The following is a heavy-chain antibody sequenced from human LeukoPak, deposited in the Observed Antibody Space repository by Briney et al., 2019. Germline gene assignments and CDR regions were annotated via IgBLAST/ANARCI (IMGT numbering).Heavy chain of an antibody. CDR1: GFTVSSNY. V-gene: IGHV3-53*01. Sequence: PGGSLRLSCAASGFTVSSNYMSWVRQAPGKGLEWVSVIYSGGSTYYADSVKGRFTISRDNFKNTLYLQMNSLRAEDTAVYYCARDVGYSSSQFDPWGQGTLVTVSS. D-gene: IGHD6-13*01. J-gene: IGHJ5*02. CDR2: IYSGGST. CDR3: ARDVGYSSSQFDP.